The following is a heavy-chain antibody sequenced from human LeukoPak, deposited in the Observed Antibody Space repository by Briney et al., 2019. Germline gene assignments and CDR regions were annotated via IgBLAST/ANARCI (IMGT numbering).Heavy chain of an antibody. Sequence: GESLKISCKGSGYSFTSYWIGWVRQMPGKGLEWMGIICPGDSDTRYSPSFQGQVTISADKSISTAYLQWSSLKASDTAMYYCAAVVVPAATNWFDPCGQGTLVTVSS. CDR1: GYSFTSYW. CDR2: ICPGDSDT. J-gene: IGHJ5*02. D-gene: IGHD2-2*01. CDR3: AAVVVPAATNWFDP. V-gene: IGHV5-51*01.